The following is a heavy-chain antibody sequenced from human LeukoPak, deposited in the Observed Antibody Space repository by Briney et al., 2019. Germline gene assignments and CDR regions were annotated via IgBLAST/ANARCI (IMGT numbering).Heavy chain of an antibody. CDR3: AVSNWMDP. Sequence: PGGSLRLSCAASGFTVSTNYMSWVRQAPGKGLEWVSLVYSGGTTYHADSVKGRFTISRDDSKNTVYLQMNSLRAEDTAVYYCAVSNWMDPWGQGTLVTVSS. J-gene: IGHJ5*02. CDR2: VYSGGTT. V-gene: IGHV3-66*01. CDR1: GFTVSTNY.